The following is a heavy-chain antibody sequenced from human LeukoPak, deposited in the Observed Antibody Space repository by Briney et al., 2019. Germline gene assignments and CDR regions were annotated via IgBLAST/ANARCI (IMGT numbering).Heavy chain of an antibody. D-gene: IGHD6-6*01. J-gene: IGHJ4*02. CDR2: INHSGST. CDR3: ARGRRYSSSSGFDY. Sequence: SATLSLTCAVYGGSFSGYYWSWIRQPPGKGLEWIGEINHSGSTNYNPSLKSRVTISEDTSKNQFSLKLSSVTAADTAVYYCARGRRYSSSSGFDYWGQGTLVTVSS. V-gene: IGHV4-34*01. CDR1: GGSFSGYY.